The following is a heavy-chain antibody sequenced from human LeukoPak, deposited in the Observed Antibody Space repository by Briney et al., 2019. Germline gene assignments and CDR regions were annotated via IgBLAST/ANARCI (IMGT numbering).Heavy chain of an antibody. J-gene: IGHJ4*02. V-gene: IGHV5-51*01. CDR1: GYRFTSYW. Sequence: GESLKISCKGSGYRFTSYWIGWVRQMPGKGLEWMGIIYPGDSDTRYSPSFQGQVTISADKSISAAYLQWSCLKASDTAMYYCARHTNDYGGYGDYWGQGTLVTVSS. D-gene: IGHD4-23*01. CDR2: IYPGDSDT. CDR3: ARHTNDYGGYGDY.